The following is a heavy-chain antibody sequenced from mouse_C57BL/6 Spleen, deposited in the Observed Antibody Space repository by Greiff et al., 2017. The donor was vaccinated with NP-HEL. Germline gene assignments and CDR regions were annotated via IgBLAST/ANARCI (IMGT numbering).Heavy chain of an antibody. CDR3: ARSRIYYGNYDWYFDV. CDR1: GYTFTSYW. Sequence: QVQLQQSGTELVKPGASVKLSCKASGYTFTSYWMHWVKQRPGQGLEWIGNINPSNGGTNYNEKFKSKATLTVDKSSSTAYMQLSSLTSEDSAVYYCARSRIYYGNYDWYFDVWGTGTTVTVSS. V-gene: IGHV1-53*01. J-gene: IGHJ1*03. CDR2: INPSNGGT. D-gene: IGHD2-1*01.